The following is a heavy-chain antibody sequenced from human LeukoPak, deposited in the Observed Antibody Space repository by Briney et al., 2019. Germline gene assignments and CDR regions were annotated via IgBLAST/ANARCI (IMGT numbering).Heavy chain of an antibody. CDR1: GXTFSSYS. D-gene: IGHD6-19*01. CDR3: ASLPYTSDWYY. J-gene: IGHJ4*02. Sequence: GRSLRLSCAASGXTFSSYSMNWVRQAPGKGLEWVSYISSSSSIIYYADSVKGRFTISRDNAKNSLYLQMNSLRYEDTAVYYCASLPYTSDWYYWGQGTLVTVSS. CDR2: ISSSSSII. V-gene: IGHV3-48*02.